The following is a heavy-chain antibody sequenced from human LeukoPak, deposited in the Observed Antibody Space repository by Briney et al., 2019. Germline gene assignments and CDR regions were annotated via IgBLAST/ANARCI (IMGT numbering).Heavy chain of an antibody. V-gene: IGHV4-59*01. CDR2: IYYCGTT. J-gene: IGHJ5*02. CDR3: ARGGAPSKWLDP. Sequence: SETLSLTCTVSGGSISSYNWNWIRQPPAKGLEWVGFIYYCGTTSYNPSLTSRVTISVDMSKSQYSLNLSSVTAAATDADYCARGGAPSKWLDPWGQGTLVTVSS. CDR1: GGSISSYN.